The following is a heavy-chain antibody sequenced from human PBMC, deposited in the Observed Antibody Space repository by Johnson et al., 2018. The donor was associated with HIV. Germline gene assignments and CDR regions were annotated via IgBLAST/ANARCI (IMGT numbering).Heavy chain of an antibody. CDR3: ARSGRGTLTTVPDAFDI. CDR1: GFTFSSYA. J-gene: IGHJ3*02. D-gene: IGHD4-17*01. CDR2: ISGSGGDT. V-gene: IGHV3-23*04. Sequence: EVQVVESGGGLVQPGGSLRLSCAASGFTFSSYAMSWVRQAPGKGLEWVSAISGSGGDTYSAASVRGRFTISRENAKNSLDLQMNSLRAGDTAVYYCARSGRGTLTTVPDAFDIWGQGTMVTVSS.